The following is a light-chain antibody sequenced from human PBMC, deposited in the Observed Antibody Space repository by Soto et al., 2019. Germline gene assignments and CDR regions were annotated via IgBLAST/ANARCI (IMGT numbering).Light chain of an antibody. CDR1: SSDDGAFDY. Sequence: QSVLTQPASVSGSPGQSITISCTGTSSDDGAFDYVSWYQQHPGKAPKLIIYDVTNRPSGVSNRFSGSKSGNTASLTISGLPAVYEADYYCNSYTSTNSLDVIFGGGTQLTVL. CDR3: NSYTSTNSLDVI. J-gene: IGLJ2*01. CDR2: DVT. V-gene: IGLV2-14*03.